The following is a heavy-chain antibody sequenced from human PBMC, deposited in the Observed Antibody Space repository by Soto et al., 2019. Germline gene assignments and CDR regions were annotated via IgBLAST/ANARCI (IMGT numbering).Heavy chain of an antibody. CDR3: ARDYRASGYCSSTSCYTVPRYYGMDV. V-gene: IGHV1-18*01. J-gene: IGHJ6*02. CDR2: ISAYNGNT. Sequence: GASVKVSCKAPGYTFTSYGISWVRQAPGQGLEWMGWISAYNGNTNYAQKLQGRVTMTTGTSTSTAYMELRSLRSDDTAVYYCARDYRASGYCSSTSCYTVPRYYGMDVWGQGTTVTVSS. CDR1: GYTFTSYG. D-gene: IGHD2-2*02.